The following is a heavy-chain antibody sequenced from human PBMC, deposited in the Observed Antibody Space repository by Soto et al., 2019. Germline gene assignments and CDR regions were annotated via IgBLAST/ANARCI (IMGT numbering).Heavy chain of an antibody. CDR3: ARGLISGSHYSGGWYYFDS. J-gene: IGHJ4*02. Sequence: QVQLQQSGAGLLKPSETLSLTCAVYGGSFSDYIWTWIRQTPGKGLQWIGQINHSGSANYNPSLKSRVTISVHTSNSQFSLELSSVTAAVTAVYYCARGLISGSHYSGGWYYFDSWGQGTQVTVSS. D-gene: IGHD1-26*01. V-gene: IGHV4-34*01. CDR2: INHSGSA. CDR1: GGSFSDYI.